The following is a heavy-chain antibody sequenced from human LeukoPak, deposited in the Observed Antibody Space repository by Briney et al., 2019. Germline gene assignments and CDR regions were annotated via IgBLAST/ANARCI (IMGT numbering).Heavy chain of an antibody. V-gene: IGHV1-2*02. J-gene: IGHJ4*02. CDR1: GYTFPGYY. CDR3: AREHSSSSGKVFDY. Sequence: ASVRVSCKASGYTFPGYYMHWVRQAPGQGLEWMGWINPNSGGTNYAQKFQGRVTMTRDTSISTAYMELSRPRSDDTAVYYCAREHSSSSGKVFDYWGQGTLVTVSS. CDR2: INPNSGGT. D-gene: IGHD6-6*01.